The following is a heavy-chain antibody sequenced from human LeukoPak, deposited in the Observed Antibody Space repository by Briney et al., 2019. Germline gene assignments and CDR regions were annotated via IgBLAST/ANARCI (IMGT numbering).Heavy chain of an antibody. CDR1: GGSISSYY. J-gene: IGHJ4*02. Sequence: PSETLSLTCTVSGGSISSYYRSWIRQPPGKGLEWLGYIYYSGSTNYNPSLKSRVTISVDTSKNQFSLKLSSVTAADTAVYYCARGGIAVGFDYWGQGTLVTVSS. CDR2: IYYSGST. CDR3: ARGGIAVGFDY. D-gene: IGHD6-19*01. V-gene: IGHV4-59*01.